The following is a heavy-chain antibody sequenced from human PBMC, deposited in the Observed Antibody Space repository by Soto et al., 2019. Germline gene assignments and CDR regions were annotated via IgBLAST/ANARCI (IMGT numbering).Heavy chain of an antibody. D-gene: IGHD7-27*01. V-gene: IGHV3-7*05. Sequence: PGGSLRLSCAASGFSFSSTWMAWVRQAPGKGLEWVASLNQDGSGTFYLDSVKGRFTISRDNAKSSLYLQMNSLRAEDTALYYCARDLANCGGYGTLVTVSS. CDR1: GFSFSSTW. J-gene: IGHJ4*01. CDR2: LNQDGSGT. CDR3: ARDLANC.